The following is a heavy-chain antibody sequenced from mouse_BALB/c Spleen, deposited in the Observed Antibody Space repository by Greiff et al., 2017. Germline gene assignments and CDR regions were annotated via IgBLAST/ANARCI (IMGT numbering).Heavy chain of an antibody. J-gene: IGHJ1*01. CDR1: GYSITSGYY. CDR2: ISYDGSN. D-gene: IGHD2-4*01. CDR3: ASSTMISYWYFDV. V-gene: IGHV3-6*02. Sequence: EVKLMESGPGLVKPSQSLSLTCSVTGYSITSGYYWNWIRQFPGNKLEWMGYISYDGSNNYNPSLKNRISITRDTSKNQFFLKLNSVTTEDTATYYCASSTMISYWYFDVWGAGTTVTVSS.